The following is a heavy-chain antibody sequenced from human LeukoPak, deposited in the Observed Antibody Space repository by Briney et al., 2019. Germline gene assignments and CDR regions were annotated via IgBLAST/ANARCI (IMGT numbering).Heavy chain of an antibody. CDR2: IHYSGSS. V-gene: IGHV4-59*01. CDR1: GDSISGYY. CDR3: ARIGGIDV. D-gene: IGHD3-16*01. J-gene: IGHJ5*02. Sequence: SETLSLTCTVSGDSISGYYWSWIRQPPGKGLEWIGYIHYSGSSNYSPSLKRRLTMSVDTSKNQLSLKLSSVTAADTAAYYCARIGGIDVWGQGTLVTVSS.